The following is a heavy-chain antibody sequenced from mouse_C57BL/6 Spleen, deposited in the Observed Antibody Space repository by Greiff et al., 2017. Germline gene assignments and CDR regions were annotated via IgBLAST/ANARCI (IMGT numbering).Heavy chain of an antibody. J-gene: IGHJ2*01. Sequence: EVKLVESGGDLVKPGGSLKLSCAASGFTFSSYGMSWVRQTPDERLEWVATISSGGSYTYYPDSVKGRFTISRDNAKNTLYLQMSSLKSEDTAMYYCARDGYWGQGTTLTVSS. CDR3: ARDGY. CDR1: GFTFSSYG. V-gene: IGHV5-6*01. CDR2: ISSGGSYT.